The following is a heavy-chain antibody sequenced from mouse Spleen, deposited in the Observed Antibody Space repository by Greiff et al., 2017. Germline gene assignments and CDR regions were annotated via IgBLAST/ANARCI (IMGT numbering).Heavy chain of an antibody. V-gene: IGHV1-52*01. CDR3: AIRRERYYSYDDGAWFAY. Sequence: QVQLKQPGAELVRPGSSVKLSCKASGYTFTSYWMHWVKQRPIQGLEWIGNIDPSDSETHYNQKFKDKATLTVDKSSSTAYMQLSSLTSEDSAVYYCAIRRERYYSYDDGAWFAYWGQGTLVTVSA. CDR1: GYTFTSYW. D-gene: IGHD2-12*01. J-gene: IGHJ3*01. CDR2: IDPSDSET.